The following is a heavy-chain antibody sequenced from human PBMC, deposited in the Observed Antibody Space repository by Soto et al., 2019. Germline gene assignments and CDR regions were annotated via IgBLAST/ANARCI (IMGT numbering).Heavy chain of an antibody. CDR2: TYYTGST. Sequence: QLQLQESGPGLVKPSETLSLTCTVSGGSISSTRYYWGWIRQPPGKGLEWIGTTYYTGSTYHNPSLKSRVTISVDMSKNQFSLKVRSVTAADTAVYYCVSGPGTTADYWGQGTLVTVSS. J-gene: IGHJ4*02. CDR3: VSGPGTTADY. V-gene: IGHV4-39*01. D-gene: IGHD1-1*01. CDR1: GGSISSTRYY.